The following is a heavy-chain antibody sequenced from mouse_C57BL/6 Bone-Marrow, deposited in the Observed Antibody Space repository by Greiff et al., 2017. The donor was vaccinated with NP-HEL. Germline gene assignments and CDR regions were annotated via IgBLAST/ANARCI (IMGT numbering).Heavy chain of an antibody. J-gene: IGHJ2*01. Sequence: VQLQQSGAELVKPGASVKISCKASGYAFSSYWMNWVKQRPGKGLEWIGQIYPGDGDTNYNGKFKGKATLTADKSSSTAYMQLSSLTSEDSAVYFCARSAYYYGSSYVDYWCQGTTLTVSS. V-gene: IGHV1-80*01. D-gene: IGHD1-1*01. CDR3: ARSAYYYGSSYVDY. CDR1: GYAFSSYW. CDR2: IYPGDGDT.